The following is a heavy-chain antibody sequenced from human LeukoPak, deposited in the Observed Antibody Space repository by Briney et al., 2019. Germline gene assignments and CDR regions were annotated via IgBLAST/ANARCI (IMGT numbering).Heavy chain of an antibody. CDR1: GDSIRSTSYF. CDR3: ARLHYYASGSQYYFDY. CDR2: IYFVGNT. V-gene: IGHV4-39*01. D-gene: IGHD3-10*01. J-gene: IGHJ4*02. Sequence: PSETLSLTCTVSGDSIRSTSYFWGWIRQSPGRGLQWIGSIYFVGNTYYNPSLKSRVTMSIDTSKSQFSLKPTSVTAADTAVYFCARLHYYASGSQYYFDYWGRGTLATVSS.